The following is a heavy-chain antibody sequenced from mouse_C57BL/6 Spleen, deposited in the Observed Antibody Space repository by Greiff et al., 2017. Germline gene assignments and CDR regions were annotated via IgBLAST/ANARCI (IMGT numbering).Heavy chain of an antibody. CDR1: GYTFTDYE. CDR3: ARGNHWYFDV. CDR2: IDPETGGT. Sequence: QVQLQQSGAELVRPGASVTLSCKASGYTFTDYEMHWVKQTPVHGLEWIGAIDPETGGTAYNQKFKGKATLTADKSSSTAYMQLSSLTSEDSAVYFCARGNHWYFDVWGTGTTVTVSS. D-gene: IGHD2-1*01. J-gene: IGHJ1*03. V-gene: IGHV1-15*01.